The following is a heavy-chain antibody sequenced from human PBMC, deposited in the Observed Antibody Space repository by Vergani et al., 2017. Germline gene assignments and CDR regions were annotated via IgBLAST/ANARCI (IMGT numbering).Heavy chain of an antibody. CDR3: ARGGDIVVVVAAGWFDP. Sequence: QVQLPQWGAGLLKPSETLSLTCAVYGGSFSGYYWSWIRQPPGKGLEWIGEINHSGSTNYNPSLKSRVTISVDTSKNQFSLKLSSVTAADTAVYYCARGGDIVVVVAAGWFDPWGQGTLVTVSS. J-gene: IGHJ5*02. CDR2: INHSGST. CDR1: GGSFSGYY. D-gene: IGHD2-15*01. V-gene: IGHV4-34*01.